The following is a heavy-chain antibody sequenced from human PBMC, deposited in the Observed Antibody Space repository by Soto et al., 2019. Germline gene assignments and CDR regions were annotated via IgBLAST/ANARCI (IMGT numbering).Heavy chain of an antibody. J-gene: IGHJ5*02. CDR2: IYPGDSDT. Sequence: GESLKISCKGSGYSFTSYWIGWVRQMPGKGLEWMGIIYPGDSDTRYSPSFQGKVTISADKSISTAYLQWSSLKASDTAMYYCARHWSAITMVRGVIAQNNWFDPWGQGTLVTVSS. CDR3: ARHWSAITMVRGVIAQNNWFDP. V-gene: IGHV5-51*01. CDR1: GYSFTSYW. D-gene: IGHD3-10*01.